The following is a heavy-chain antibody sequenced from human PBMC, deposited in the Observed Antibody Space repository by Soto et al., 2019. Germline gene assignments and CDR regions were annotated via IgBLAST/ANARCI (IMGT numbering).Heavy chain of an antibody. CDR3: ARDHQDGHRYHNWFDP. Sequence: PGGSLRLSCAASGFTFSSYSMHWVRQAPGKGLEWVAVISYDGSNKYYADSVKGRFTISRDNSKNTLYLQMNSLRAEDTAVYYCARDHQDGHRYHNWFDPWGQGTLVTVSS. CDR1: GFTFSSYS. CDR2: ISYDGSNK. J-gene: IGHJ5*02. V-gene: IGHV3-30-3*01. D-gene: IGHD2-15*01.